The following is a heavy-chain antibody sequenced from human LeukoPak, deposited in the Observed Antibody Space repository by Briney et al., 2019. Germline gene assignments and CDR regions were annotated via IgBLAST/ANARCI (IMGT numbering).Heavy chain of an antibody. CDR2: IYYSGST. J-gene: IGHJ4*02. CDR3: ARGAPYYYDSSGDC. V-gene: IGHV4-59*13. D-gene: IGHD3-22*01. CDR1: GGSLSSYY. Sequence: PSDTLSLTCTVSGGSLSSYYWSWIRQPPGKGLQWIGYIYYSGSTKHDPSLKSRVTISVDTSRNQISLDLSSVTAADTAVYYCARGAPYYYDSSGDCWGQGTLVTVSS.